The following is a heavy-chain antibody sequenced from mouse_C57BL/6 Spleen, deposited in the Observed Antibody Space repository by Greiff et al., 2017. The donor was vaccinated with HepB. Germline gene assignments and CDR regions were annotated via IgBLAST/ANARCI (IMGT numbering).Heavy chain of an antibody. J-gene: IGHJ2*01. CDR3: TRYDYFDY. V-gene: IGHV1-15*01. CDR1: GYTFTDYE. Sequence: HVKQSGAELVRPGASVTLSCKASGYTFTDYEMHWVKQTPVHGLEWIGAIDPETGGTAYNQKFKGKAILTADKSSSTAYMELRSLTSEDSAVYYCTRYDYFDYWGQGTTLTVSS. CDR2: IDPETGGT.